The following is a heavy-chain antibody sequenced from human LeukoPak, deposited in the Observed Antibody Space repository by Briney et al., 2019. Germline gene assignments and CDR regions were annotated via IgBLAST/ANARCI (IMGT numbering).Heavy chain of an antibody. J-gene: IGHJ6*03. CDR2: ISGYNGNT. D-gene: IGHD2-15*01. CDR1: GYTFTSYG. CDR3: ARQEQDIVVVVAAPSYYYYYYMDV. Sequence: ASVKVSCKASGYTFTSYGISWVRQAPGQGLEWMGWISGYNGNTNYAQKVQGRVTMTTDTSTSTAYMELRRLSSDGTAVCYLARQEQDIVVVVAAPSYYYYYYMDVWGKGTTVTVSS. V-gene: IGHV1-18*01.